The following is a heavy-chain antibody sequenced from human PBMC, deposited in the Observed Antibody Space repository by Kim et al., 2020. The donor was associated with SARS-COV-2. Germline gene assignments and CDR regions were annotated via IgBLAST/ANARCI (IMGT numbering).Heavy chain of an antibody. Sequence: GESLKISCKASGNSFVSYWIGWVRQMPGKGLEWMGIIYPGDSDTRYSPSFQGQVTISADKSISTAYLQWSSVKASDTAMYYCARHLEAATPGGNDAFNIWGQGTMVTVSS. CDR3: ARHLEAATPGGNDAFNI. J-gene: IGHJ3*02. CDR1: GNSFVSYW. D-gene: IGHD6-13*01. V-gene: IGHV5-51*01. CDR2: IYPGDSDT.